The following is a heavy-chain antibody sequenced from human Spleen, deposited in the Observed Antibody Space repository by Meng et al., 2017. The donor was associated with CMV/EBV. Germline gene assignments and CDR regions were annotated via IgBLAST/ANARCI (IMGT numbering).Heavy chain of an antibody. Sequence: SITRGDYYLGWLRQPPGKGLEWIDLIFHSGSTYYSPSLKSRLTISVDTSKNQFSLKLTSVTVADTAVYYCARDHYYESSGYNWFDPWGRGTLVTVSS. D-gene: IGHD3-22*01. CDR1: SITRGDYY. V-gene: IGHV4-30-4*08. J-gene: IGHJ5*02. CDR2: IFHSGST. CDR3: ARDHYYESSGYNWFDP.